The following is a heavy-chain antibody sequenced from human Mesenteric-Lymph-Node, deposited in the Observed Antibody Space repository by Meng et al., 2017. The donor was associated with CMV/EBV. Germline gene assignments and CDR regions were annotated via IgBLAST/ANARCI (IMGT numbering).Heavy chain of an antibody. V-gene: IGHV3-23*01. CDR3: ARERGVLLWFGETSDMDV. CDR2: ISGSGGST. J-gene: IGHJ6*02. D-gene: IGHD3-10*01. CDR1: GFTFSSYA. Sequence: GESLKISCAASGFTFSSYAMSWVRQAPGKGLEWVSAISGSGGSTYYADSVKGRFTISRDNAKNSLYLHMSSLRAEDTAVYYCARERGVLLWFGETSDMDVWGQGTTVTVSS.